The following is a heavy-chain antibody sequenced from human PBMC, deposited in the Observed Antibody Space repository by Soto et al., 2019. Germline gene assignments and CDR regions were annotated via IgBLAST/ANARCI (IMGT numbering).Heavy chain of an antibody. D-gene: IGHD2-15*01. CDR3: AKDLQLLLQSEYFQH. J-gene: IGHJ1*01. Sequence: GRPLRRSCVASGFSFTSYSMNWVRQAPGKGLEWVSYISSSSSTIYYADSVKGRFTISRDNSKNTLYLQMNSLRAEDTAVYYCAKDLQLLLQSEYFQHWGQGTLVTVSS. CDR2: ISSSSSTI. CDR1: GFSFTSYS. V-gene: IGHV3-48*01.